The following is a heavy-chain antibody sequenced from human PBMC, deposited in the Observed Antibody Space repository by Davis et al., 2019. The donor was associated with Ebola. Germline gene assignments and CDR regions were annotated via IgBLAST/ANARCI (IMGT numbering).Heavy chain of an antibody. V-gene: IGHV3-48*02. D-gene: IGHD3/OR15-3a*01. CDR1: GFVFSDFS. J-gene: IGHJ4*02. CDR3: ARDRFFAFDF. Sequence: GESLKISCAASGFVFSDFSMNWVRQAPGKGLEWITYITKGSGAIHYADSVKGRFTVSRDNAKNSVFLQMSSLRDEDSAVYYCARDRFFAFDFWSQGVHVSVSS. CDR2: ITKGSGAI.